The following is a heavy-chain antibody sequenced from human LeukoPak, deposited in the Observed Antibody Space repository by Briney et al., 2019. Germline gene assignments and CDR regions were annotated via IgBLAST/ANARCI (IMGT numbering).Heavy chain of an antibody. D-gene: IGHD3-9*01. CDR3: AKDWVLRYFDWLLSFDY. J-gene: IGHJ4*02. Sequence: GGSLRLYCAASGFTFSSYAMSWVRQAPGKGLEWVSAISGSGGSTYYADSVKGRFTISRDNSKNTLYLQMNSLRAEDTAVYYCAKDWVLRYFDWLLSFDYWGQGTLVTVSS. CDR1: GFTFSSYA. CDR2: ISGSGGST. V-gene: IGHV3-23*01.